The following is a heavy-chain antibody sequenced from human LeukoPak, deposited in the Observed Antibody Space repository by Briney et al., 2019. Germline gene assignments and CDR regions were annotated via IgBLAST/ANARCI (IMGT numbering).Heavy chain of an antibody. D-gene: IGHD3-22*01. CDR3: ARGSGTMIVVVKAFDI. J-gene: IGHJ3*02. Sequence: ASVKVSCKASGYTFTSYYMHWVRQAPGQGLEWMGIINPSGGSTSYAQKFQGRVTMTRDTSTSTVYMELSSLRSEDTAVYYCARGSGTMIVVVKAFDIWGQGTMVTVSS. CDR2: INPSGGST. CDR1: GYTFTSYY. V-gene: IGHV1-46*01.